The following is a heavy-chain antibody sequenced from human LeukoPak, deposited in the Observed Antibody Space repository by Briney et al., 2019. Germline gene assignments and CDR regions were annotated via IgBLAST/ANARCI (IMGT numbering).Heavy chain of an antibody. J-gene: IGHJ4*02. V-gene: IGHV4-34*01. CDR2: IYHSGST. CDR1: GESLSGYF. Sequence: SETLSLTCAMYGESLSGYFCFWIRQPPGKALEWIGEIYHSGSTHYNPSLKSRVTISVDTSKNQFSLELTSVTAADTAVYYCAKDRAPYNWNDIDYWGQGTLATVSS. D-gene: IGHD1-20*01. CDR3: AKDRAPYNWNDIDY.